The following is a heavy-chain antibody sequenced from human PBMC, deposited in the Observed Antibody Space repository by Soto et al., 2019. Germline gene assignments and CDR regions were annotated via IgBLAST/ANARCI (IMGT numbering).Heavy chain of an antibody. CDR2: ISYDGSNK. J-gene: IGHJ6*02. Sequence: PGGSLRLSCAASGFTFSSYAMHWVRQAPGKGLEWVAVISYDGSNKYYADSVKGRFTISRDNSKNTLYLQMNSLRAEDTAVYYCARGYFPMATILYYYYGMDVWGQGTTVTVSS. CDR3: ARGYFPMATILYYYYGMDV. D-gene: IGHD5-12*01. CDR1: GFTFSSYA. V-gene: IGHV3-30-3*01.